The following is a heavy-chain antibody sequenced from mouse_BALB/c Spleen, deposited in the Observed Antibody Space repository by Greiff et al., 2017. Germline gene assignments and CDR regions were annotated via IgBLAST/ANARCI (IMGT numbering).Heavy chain of an antibody. D-gene: IGHD3-1*01. CDR1: GFTFSSYA. J-gene: IGHJ3*01. CDR2: ISSGGSYT. V-gene: IGHV5-9-4*01. Sequence: EVQRVESGGGLVKPGGSLKLSCAASGFTFSSYAMSWVRQSPEKRLEWVAEISSGGSYTYYPDTVTGRFTISRDNAKNTLYLEMSSLRSEDTAMYYCARDSSGYPFAYWGQGTLVTVSA. CDR3: ARDSSGYPFAY.